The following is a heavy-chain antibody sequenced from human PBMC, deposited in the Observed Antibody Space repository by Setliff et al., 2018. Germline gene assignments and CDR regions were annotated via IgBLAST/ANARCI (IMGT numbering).Heavy chain of an antibody. CDR2: IDPSGNT. D-gene: IGHD3-10*01. J-gene: IGHJ4*02. CDR3: ARSLGSGSYYNSRPFYSDY. CDR1: GGSISSGSNY. V-gene: IGHV4-61*09. Sequence: PSETLSLTCTVSGGSISSGSNYWSWIRQPAGRGLEWIGHIDPSGNTNYHPSLKSRVTISGNTSKNQFSLKLTSVTAADTAVYFCARSLGSGSYYNSRPFYSDYWGQGTLVTVSS.